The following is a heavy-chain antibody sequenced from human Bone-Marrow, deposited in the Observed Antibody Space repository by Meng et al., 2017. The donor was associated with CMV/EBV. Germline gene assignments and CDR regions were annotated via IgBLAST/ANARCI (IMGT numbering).Heavy chain of an antibody. Sequence: GESLKISCTASGFTFGDYAMSWVRQAPGKGLEWVGFIRSKAYGGATEYAASVKGRFTISRDDSKSIAYLQMHSLKTEDTAVYYCTREGYCSSTSCYNSRGRVGFYGMDVWGQGTMVTVSS. J-gene: IGHJ6*02. D-gene: IGHD2-2*02. CDR3: TREGYCSSTSCYNSRGRVGFYGMDV. CDR2: IRSKAYGGAT. V-gene: IGHV3-49*04. CDR1: GFTFGDYA.